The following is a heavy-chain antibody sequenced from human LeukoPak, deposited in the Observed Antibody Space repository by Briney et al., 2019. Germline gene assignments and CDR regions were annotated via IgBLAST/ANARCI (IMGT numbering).Heavy chain of an antibody. J-gene: IGHJ4*02. D-gene: IGHD6-13*01. V-gene: IGHV3-33*01. CDR3: ARLSLYGSSWQKDY. CDR2: IWYDGSNK. CDR1: GFTSSSYG. Sequence: GGSLRLSCAASGFTSSSYGMHWVRQAPGKGLEWVAVIWYDGSNKYYADSVKGRFTISRDNSKNTLYLQMNSLRAEDTAVYYCARLSLYGSSWQKDYWGQGTLVTVSS.